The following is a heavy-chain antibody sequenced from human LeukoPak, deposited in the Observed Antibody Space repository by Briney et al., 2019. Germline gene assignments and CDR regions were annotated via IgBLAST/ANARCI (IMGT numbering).Heavy chain of an antibody. Sequence: PGVTLRLSCAVYGFTFSSYCMIWVRQAPGKGLEWVSSISSSSSYKYYADSVKGRFTFSRDNAKNSLYLQMNSLGAEDTAVYYCARDKSYGDNFFD. D-gene: IGHD4-17*01. J-gene: IGHJ4*01. CDR2: ISSSSSYK. CDR3: ARDKSYGDNFFD. V-gene: IGHV3-21*01. CDR1: GFTFSSYC.